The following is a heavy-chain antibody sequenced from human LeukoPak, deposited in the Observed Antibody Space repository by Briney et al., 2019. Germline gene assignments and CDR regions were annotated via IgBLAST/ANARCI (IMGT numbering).Heavy chain of an antibody. CDR1: GGSISSGSYY. CDR2: IYNSGST. V-gene: IGHV4-61*02. Sequence: SETLSLTCTVSGGSISSGSYYWSWIRQPAGKGLEWIGRIYNSGSTNYNPSLKSRVTISVDTSKNQFSLKLSSVTAADTAVYYCARDPAYCSGCSCHYPYYGMDVWGQGTTLTVSS. J-gene: IGHJ6*02. D-gene: IGHD2-15*01. CDR3: ARDPAYCSGCSCHYPYYGMDV.